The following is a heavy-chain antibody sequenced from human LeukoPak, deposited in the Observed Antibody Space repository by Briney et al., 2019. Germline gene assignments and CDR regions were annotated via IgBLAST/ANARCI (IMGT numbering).Heavy chain of an antibody. CDR3: ARSPMVRGVVITYFDY. J-gene: IGHJ4*02. D-gene: IGHD3-10*01. V-gene: IGHV4-39*07. CDR2: IYYSGST. Sequence: SETLSLTCTVSGGSISSSSYYWGWIRQPPGKGLEWIGSIYYSGSTNYNPSLKSRVTISVDTSKNQFSLKLSSVTAADTAVYYCARSPMVRGVVITYFDYWGQGTLVTVSS. CDR1: GGSISSSSYY.